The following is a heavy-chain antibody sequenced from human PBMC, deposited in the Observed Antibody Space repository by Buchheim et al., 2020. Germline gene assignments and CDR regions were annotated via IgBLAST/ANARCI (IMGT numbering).Heavy chain of an antibody. D-gene: IGHD4-17*01. V-gene: IGHV4-61*02. CDR1: GGSISSGSYY. CDR3: ARATGSSYFNAMDV. CDR2: IYSNGNT. J-gene: IGHJ6*02. Sequence: QVQLQESGPGLVKPSQTLSLTCTVSGGSISSGSYYWSWIRQPAGKGLEWIGRIYSNGNTNYNPSLKSRVTISLDTSKNQFSLKLSSVTAADTAIYYCARATGSSYFNAMDVWGQGTT.